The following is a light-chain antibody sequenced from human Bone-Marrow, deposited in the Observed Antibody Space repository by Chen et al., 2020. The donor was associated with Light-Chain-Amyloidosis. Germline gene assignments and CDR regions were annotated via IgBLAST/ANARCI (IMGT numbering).Light chain of an antibody. J-gene: IGLJ2*01. CDR3: AAWDDTLRGVI. CDR2: RND. CDR1: RSNIGSNF. V-gene: IGLV1-47*01. Sequence: QSVLTQPPSASGTPGQGVSIPCSGGRSNIGSNFVYWFQHVPGTAPKLLVYRNDRRPSGGPDRFSGSKSGTAASLTISGLRSEDEGSYYCAAWDDTLRGVIFGGGTKLTVL.